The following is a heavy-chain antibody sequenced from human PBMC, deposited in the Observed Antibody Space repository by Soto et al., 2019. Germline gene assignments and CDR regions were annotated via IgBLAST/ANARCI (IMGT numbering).Heavy chain of an antibody. CDR2: INAGNGNI. Sequence: XSVKVCCNASGYTSTSSAIHWVRQAPGQGLEWMGWINAGNGNIKHSQKFQHRVTITRDTSASTAYMELSSLRFEDTAVYYCARDGAVAGDSNFDYWGQGTLVTVSS. D-gene: IGHD6-19*01. CDR1: GYTSTSSA. J-gene: IGHJ4*02. V-gene: IGHV1-3*01. CDR3: ARDGAVAGDSNFDY.